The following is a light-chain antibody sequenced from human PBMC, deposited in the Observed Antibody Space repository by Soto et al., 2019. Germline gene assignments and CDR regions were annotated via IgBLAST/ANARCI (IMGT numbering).Light chain of an antibody. V-gene: IGLV2-14*01. CDR2: DVS. CDR1: GSDVGGYNY. CDR3: CSYTSSSTYV. J-gene: IGLJ1*01. Sequence: QSALTQPASVSGSPGQSIPISCTGTGSDVGGYNYVSWYQQYPGKAPKLMIYDVSNRPSGVSNRFSGSKSGNTAALIIFGLQAEDEADYYCCSYTSSSTYVFGTGTKVTVL.